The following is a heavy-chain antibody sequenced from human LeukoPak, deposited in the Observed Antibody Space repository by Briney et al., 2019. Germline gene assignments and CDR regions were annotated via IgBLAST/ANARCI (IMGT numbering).Heavy chain of an antibody. V-gene: IGHV3-23*01. CDR3: AKDDRWLQFCC. CDR2: IIPSGHTT. D-gene: IGHD5-24*01. Sequence: TGGTLRPSCAASGFTFSSYGMNWVRQAPGKGLEWVSGIIPSGHTTYYADSVRGRFTISRDNSRNTLYLQMNSLRAEDTAVYYCAKDDRWLQFCCWGQGTLVTVSA. J-gene: IGHJ4*02. CDR1: GFTFSSYG.